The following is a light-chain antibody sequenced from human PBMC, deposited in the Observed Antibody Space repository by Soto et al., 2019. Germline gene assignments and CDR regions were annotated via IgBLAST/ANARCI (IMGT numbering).Light chain of an antibody. CDR1: QSFNSIY. CDR3: QQYGSSPLIT. J-gene: IGKJ5*01. V-gene: IGKV3-20*01. Sequence: EIVLTQSPGTLSLSPVERATLSGMASQSFNSIYLAWYQQKPGQAPRLLIYGASSRATGIPDRFSGSGSGTEFTLTINRLEPEDFAVYHCQQYGSSPLITFGQGTRLEIK. CDR2: GAS.